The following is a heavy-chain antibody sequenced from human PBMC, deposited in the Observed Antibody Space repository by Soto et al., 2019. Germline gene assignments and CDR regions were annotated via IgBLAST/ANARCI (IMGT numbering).Heavy chain of an antibody. CDR2: IIPIFGTA. CDR1: GGTYSIYA. D-gene: IGHD3-22*01. V-gene: IGHV1-69*13. CDR3: ARDLGHSSGYYDAFDI. Sequence: SVKVSCKSSGGTYSIYAIIWVRQATGQGLEWMGGIIPIFGTANYAQKFQGRVTITADESTSTAYMELSSLRSEDTAVYYCARDLGHSSGYYDAFDIWGQGTMVTVSS. J-gene: IGHJ3*02.